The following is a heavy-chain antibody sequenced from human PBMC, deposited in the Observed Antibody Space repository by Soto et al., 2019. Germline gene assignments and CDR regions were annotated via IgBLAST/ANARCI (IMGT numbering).Heavy chain of an antibody. J-gene: IGHJ6*02. D-gene: IGHD3-3*01. V-gene: IGHV1-3*05. CDR1: GYTFTSYA. CDR3: GRDLEYDFWNCFPSYGMEV. CDR2: INAGNGNT. Sequence: QVQLVQSGAEEKKPGASVKVSCKASGYTFTSYAMHWVRQAPGQRLEWMGWINAGNGNTKYAQKFQGRVTITRDTSASTAYMEPSRLGADDTAVYYCGRDLEYDFWNCFPSYGMEVWGQGTTVTVSS.